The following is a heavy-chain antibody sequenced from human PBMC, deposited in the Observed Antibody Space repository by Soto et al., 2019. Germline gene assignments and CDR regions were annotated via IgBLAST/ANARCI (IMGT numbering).Heavy chain of an antibody. CDR3: ARGGAGYYFEY. D-gene: IGHD2-15*01. CDR1: GYTFIYYA. V-gene: IGHV1-3*01. CDR2: INAGNGDT. J-gene: IGHJ4*02. Sequence: ASVKVSCKASGYTFIYYAIHWVRQAPGQRLEWMGWINAGNGDTKYSQKFQGRVTITRDTSANTAYMELSGLRSEGTAVYYCARGGAGYYFEYWGQGTLVTVSS.